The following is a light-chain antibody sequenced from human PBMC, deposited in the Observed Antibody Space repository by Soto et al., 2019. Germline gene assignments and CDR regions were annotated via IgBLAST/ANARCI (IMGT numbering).Light chain of an antibody. CDR3: CAYAGSVTLFV. V-gene: IGLV2-23*01. Sequence: QSALTQPASVSGSPGQSVTTSCTGTSNDVGFYDLVSWYQQYPGKAPKLIIYEGSRRPSGVSNRFSGSKSGNTAYLTITGLQAEDEAAYYCCAYAGSVTLFVFPAGTKVTVL. CDR1: SNDVGFYDL. CDR2: EGS. J-gene: IGLJ1*01.